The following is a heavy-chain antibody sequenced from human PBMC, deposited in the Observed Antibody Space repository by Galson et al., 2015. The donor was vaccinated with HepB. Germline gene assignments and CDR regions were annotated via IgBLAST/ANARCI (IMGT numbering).Heavy chain of an antibody. J-gene: IGHJ5*02. CDR3: ARVGGRLGYCSGGACSNWFDP. V-gene: IGHV1-69*13. Sequence: SVKVSCKASGGTFSSYAVSWVRQAPGQGLEWMGGIIPIFGTANYAQKFQGRVTITADESTSTAYMELSSLRSEDTAVYYCARVGGRLGYCSGGACSNWFDPWGQGTLVIVSS. D-gene: IGHD2-15*01. CDR1: GGTFSSYA. CDR2: IIPIFGTA.